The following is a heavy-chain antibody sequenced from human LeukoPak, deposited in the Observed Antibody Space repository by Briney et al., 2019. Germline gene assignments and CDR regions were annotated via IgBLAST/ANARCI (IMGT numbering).Heavy chain of an antibody. J-gene: IGHJ4*02. CDR2: IIPIFGTA. V-gene: IGHV1-69*13. Sequence: EASVKVSCKASGYTFTSYGISWVRQAPGQGLEWMGGIIPIFGTANYAQKFQGRVTITADESTSTAYMELSSLRSEDTAVYYCAREIITMVRGVIIDWGQGTLVTVSS. CDR3: AREIITMVRGVIID. D-gene: IGHD3-10*01. CDR1: GYTFTSYG.